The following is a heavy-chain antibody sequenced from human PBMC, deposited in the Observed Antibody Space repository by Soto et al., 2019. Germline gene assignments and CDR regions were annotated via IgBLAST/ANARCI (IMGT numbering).Heavy chain of an antibody. CDR1: GGSISSGGYY. J-gene: IGHJ6*02. CDR2: IYYSGST. V-gene: IGHV4-31*03. Sequence: PSETLSLTCTVSGGSISSGGYYWSWIRQHPGKGLERIGYIYYSGSTYYNPSLKSRVTISVDTSKNQFSLKLSSVTAADTAVYYCARASGDYYYGMDVWGQGTTVTVSS. CDR3: ARASGDYYYGMDV.